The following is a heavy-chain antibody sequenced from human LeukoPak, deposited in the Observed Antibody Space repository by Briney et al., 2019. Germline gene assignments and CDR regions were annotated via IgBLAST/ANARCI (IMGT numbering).Heavy chain of an antibody. V-gene: IGHV1-69*05. J-gene: IGHJ4*02. CDR2: IIPIFGTA. CDR3: ARAVPNLYDSSGGEFDY. CDR1: GYTFTSYA. D-gene: IGHD3-22*01. Sequence: SVNVSCKASGYTFTSYAISWVRQAPGQGLEWMGGIIPIFGTANYAQKFQGRVTITTDESTSTAYMELSSLRSEDTAVYYCARAVPNLYDSSGGEFDYWGQGTLVTVSS.